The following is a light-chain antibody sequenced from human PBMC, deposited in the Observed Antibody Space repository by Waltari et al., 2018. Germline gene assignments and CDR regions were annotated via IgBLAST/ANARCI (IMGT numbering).Light chain of an antibody. J-gene: IGLJ2*01. V-gene: IGLV2-11*01. CDR2: DVS. Sequence: QSALTQPRSVSGSPGQSVTISCTGTSSDGGGYNYVSWYQQHPGKAPKLMLYDVSKRPSGVPDRFSGSKSGNTASLTISGLQTEDEADYYCCSFAGSHTYVVFGGGTKLTVL. CDR1: SSDGGGYNY. CDR3: CSFAGSHTYVV.